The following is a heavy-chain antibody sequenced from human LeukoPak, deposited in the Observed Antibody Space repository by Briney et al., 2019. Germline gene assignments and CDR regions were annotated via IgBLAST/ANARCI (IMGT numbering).Heavy chain of an antibody. CDR3: AREDYSGYDFNVTPEPYHLN. V-gene: IGHV1-69*06. Sequence: SVKVSCKASGGTFSSYAISWVRQAPGQGLEWMGGIIPIFGTANYAQKFQGRVTITADKSTSTAYMELSSLRSEDTAVYYCAREDYSGYDFNVTPEPYHLNWGQGTLVTVSS. D-gene: IGHD5-12*01. J-gene: IGHJ4*02. CDR1: GGTFSSYA. CDR2: IIPIFGTA.